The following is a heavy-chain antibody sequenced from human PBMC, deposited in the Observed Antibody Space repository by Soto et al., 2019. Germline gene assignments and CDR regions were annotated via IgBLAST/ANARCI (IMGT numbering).Heavy chain of an antibody. J-gene: IGHJ3*02. D-gene: IGHD2-2*01. Sequence: GGSLRLSCAASGFTFSSYIMNWVRQAPGKGLEWFSSISSSSSYIYYADSVKGRFTISRDNAKNSLYLQMNSLRAEATAVYYCETYGSSTSCPQDDGFDIWGQGTMVTFSS. V-gene: IGHV3-21*01. CDR3: ETYGSSTSCPQDDGFDI. CDR1: GFTFSSYI. CDR2: ISSSSSYI.